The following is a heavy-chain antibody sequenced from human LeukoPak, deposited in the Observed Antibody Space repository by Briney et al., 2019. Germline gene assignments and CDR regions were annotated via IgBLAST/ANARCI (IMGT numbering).Heavy chain of an antibody. CDR1: GFTFSSYA. V-gene: IGHV3-30-3*01. J-gene: IGHJ4*02. D-gene: IGHD1-26*01. Sequence: GGSLRLSCAASGFTFSSYAMHWVRQAPGKGLEWVAVISYDGSNKYYADSVKGRFTISRDNSKNTLYLQMNSLRAEDTAVYYCARGRSGSYYEGTDYWGQGTLVTVSS. CDR2: ISYDGSNK. CDR3: ARGRSGSYYEGTDY.